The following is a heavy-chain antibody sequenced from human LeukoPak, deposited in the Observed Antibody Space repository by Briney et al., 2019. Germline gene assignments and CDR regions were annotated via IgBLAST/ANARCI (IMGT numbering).Heavy chain of an antibody. CDR2: INQDGSEI. J-gene: IGHJ1*01. D-gene: IGHD5-24*01. Sequence: GGSLRLSCVASGFSFSTSWMSWVRQAPGRGLEWVANINQDGSEIYYVDSVKGRFTISRDNAKNSLCLQMNSLRAEDSAMYYCARRDGYSIFQHWGQGTLVTVSS. CDR3: ARRDGYSIFQH. CDR1: GFSFSTSW. V-gene: IGHV3-7*03.